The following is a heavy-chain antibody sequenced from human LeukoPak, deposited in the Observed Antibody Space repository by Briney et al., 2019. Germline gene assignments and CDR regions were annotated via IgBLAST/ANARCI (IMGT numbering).Heavy chain of an antibody. CDR1: GGSISSGGYS. J-gene: IGHJ4*02. CDR2: IYHSGST. CDR3: ASFPPEYCSGGSCYS. V-gene: IGHV4-30-2*02. Sequence: SETLSLTCAVSGGSISSGGYSWSWIRQPPGKGLEWIGYIYHSGSTYYNPSLKSRVTISVDTSKNQFSLKLSSVTAADTAVYYCASFPPEYCSGGSCYSWGQGTLVTVSS. D-gene: IGHD2-15*01.